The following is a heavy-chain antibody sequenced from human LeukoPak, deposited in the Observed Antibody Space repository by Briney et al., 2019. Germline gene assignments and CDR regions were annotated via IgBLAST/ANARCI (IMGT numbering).Heavy chain of an antibody. Sequence: GGSLRLSCAVSGITLSNYGMSWVRQAPGKGLEWVAGISGSGGETNYADSVKGRFTISRDNPKNTLYLQMSSLRVEDTAVYFCAKRGVVIRVFLVGFHKEAHYFDSWDQGALVTVSS. CDR2: ISGSGGET. D-gene: IGHD3-10*01. V-gene: IGHV3-23*01. J-gene: IGHJ4*02. CDR3: AKRGVVIRVFLVGFHKEAHYFDS. CDR1: GITLSNYG.